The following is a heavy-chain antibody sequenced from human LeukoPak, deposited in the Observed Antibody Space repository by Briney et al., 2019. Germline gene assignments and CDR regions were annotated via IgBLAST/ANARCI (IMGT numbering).Heavy chain of an antibody. CDR3: ATTYYYDSSGYYYDY. CDR1: GGSFSGYY. V-gene: IGHV4-34*01. J-gene: IGHJ4*02. CDR2: INHSGST. D-gene: IGHD3-22*01. Sequence: SETLSFTCAVYGGSFSGYYWSWIRQPPGKGLEWIGEINHSGSTNYNPSLKSRVTISVDTSKNQFSLKLSSVTAADTAVYYCATTYYYDSSGYYYDYWGQGTLVTVSS.